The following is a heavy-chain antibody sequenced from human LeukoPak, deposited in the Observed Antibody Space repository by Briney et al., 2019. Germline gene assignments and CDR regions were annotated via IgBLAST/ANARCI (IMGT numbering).Heavy chain of an antibody. CDR3: ARGVSGGGDYHWFDP. Sequence: ASVKVSCKASGYTFTGYYMHWVRQAPGQGLEWMGWINPNSGGTYYAQKFQGRVTMTSDTSISTAYMELSSLRSEDTAVYYCARGVSGGGDYHWFDPWGQGTLVTVSS. J-gene: IGHJ5*02. CDR1: GYTFTGYY. V-gene: IGHV1-2*02. D-gene: IGHD4-17*01. CDR2: INPNSGGT.